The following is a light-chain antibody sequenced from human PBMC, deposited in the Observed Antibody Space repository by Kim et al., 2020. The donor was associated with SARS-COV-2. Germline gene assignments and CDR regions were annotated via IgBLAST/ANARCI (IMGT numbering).Light chain of an antibody. J-gene: IGKJ5*01. CDR3: LQHKIYLPT. CDR1: QGIIRY. CDR2: DAS. Sequence: DIQMIQCPSALFASVGDRVTITCRASQGIIRYLAWFQQRPGKVAMHLSYDASSVQSGVPSSFSGSGSGTEFTLTISSLQPEDFAIYYCLQHKIYLPTFGQGTRLEIK. V-gene: IGKV1-17*03.